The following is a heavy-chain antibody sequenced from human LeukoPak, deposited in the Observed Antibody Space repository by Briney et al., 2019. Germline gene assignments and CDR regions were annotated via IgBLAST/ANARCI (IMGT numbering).Heavy chain of an antibody. J-gene: IGHJ5*02. D-gene: IGHD2-2*01. CDR1: GYTFTSYG. Sequence: GASVKVSCKASGYTFTSYGISWVRQAPGQGLEWMGWISAYNGNTNYAQKFQGRVTMTRDTSISTAYMELSRLRPDDTAVYYCARLVPGNWFDPWGQRTLVTVSS. CDR3: ARLVPGNWFDP. CDR2: ISAYNGNT. V-gene: IGHV1-18*01.